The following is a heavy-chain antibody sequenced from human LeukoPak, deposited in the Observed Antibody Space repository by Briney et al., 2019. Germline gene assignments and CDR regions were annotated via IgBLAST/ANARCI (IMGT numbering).Heavy chain of an antibody. J-gene: IGHJ1*01. CDR1: GFPFSSYE. CDR3: ARVEQQPGVQH. Sequence: GGSLRLSXAASGFPFSSYEMNWVRQAPGKGLEWVSYISSSGSTIYYADSVKGRFTISRDNAKNSLYLQMNSLRAEDTAVYYCARVEQQPGVQHWGQGTLVTVSS. D-gene: IGHD6-13*01. V-gene: IGHV3-48*03. CDR2: ISSSGSTI.